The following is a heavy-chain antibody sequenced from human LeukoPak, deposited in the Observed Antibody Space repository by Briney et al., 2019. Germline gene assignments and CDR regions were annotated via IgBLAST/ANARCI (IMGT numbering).Heavy chain of an antibody. CDR2: ISWNSGSI. CDR1: GFTFDDYA. Sequence: GRSLRLSCAASGFTFDDYAMHWVRQAPGKGLEWVSGISWNSGSIDYADSVKGRFTISRDNAKNSLYLQMNSLRAEDTALYYCAIYSGRFDPWGQGTLVTVSS. D-gene: IGHD5-12*01. CDR3: AIYSGRFDP. J-gene: IGHJ5*02. V-gene: IGHV3-9*01.